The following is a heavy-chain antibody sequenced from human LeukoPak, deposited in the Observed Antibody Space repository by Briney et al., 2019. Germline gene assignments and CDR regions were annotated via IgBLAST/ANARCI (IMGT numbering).Heavy chain of an antibody. V-gene: IGHV1-46*01. CDR2: INPSGGST. J-gene: IGHJ2*01. CDR3: ARGMYSSKFDL. D-gene: IGHD6-13*01. Sequence: ASVRVSCKTSGYTFTSQYIHWVRQAPGQGLEWMGIINPSGGSTRYAQEFQGRVTMTGDTSTSTVYMELSSVRFEDTAVYYCARGMYSSKFDLWGRGTLVSVSS. CDR1: GYTFTSQY.